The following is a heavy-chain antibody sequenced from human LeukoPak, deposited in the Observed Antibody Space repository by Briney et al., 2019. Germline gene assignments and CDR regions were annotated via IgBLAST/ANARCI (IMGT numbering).Heavy chain of an antibody. CDR1: GYTFTSYD. Sequence: ASVKVSCKASGYTFTSYDINWVRQATGQGLEWMGWINPNSGGTNYAQKFQGRVTMTRDTSISTAYMELSRLRSDDTAVYYCARDRYGDYDAFDIWGQGTMVTVSS. CDR2: INPNSGGT. V-gene: IGHV1-2*02. J-gene: IGHJ3*02. D-gene: IGHD4-17*01. CDR3: ARDRYGDYDAFDI.